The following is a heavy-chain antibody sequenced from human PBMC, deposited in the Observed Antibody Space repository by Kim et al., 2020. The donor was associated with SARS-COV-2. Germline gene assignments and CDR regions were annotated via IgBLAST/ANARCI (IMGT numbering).Heavy chain of an antibody. Sequence: ASVKVSCKASGYTFTSYGISWVRQAPGQGLEWMGWISAYNGNTNYAQKLQGRVTMTTDTSTSTAYMELRSLRSDDTAVYYCARAPRIAAAGGYYYGMDVWGQGTTVTVSS. J-gene: IGHJ6*02. V-gene: IGHV1-18*01. D-gene: IGHD6-13*01. CDR1: GYTFTSYG. CDR3: ARAPRIAAAGGYYYGMDV. CDR2: ISAYNGNT.